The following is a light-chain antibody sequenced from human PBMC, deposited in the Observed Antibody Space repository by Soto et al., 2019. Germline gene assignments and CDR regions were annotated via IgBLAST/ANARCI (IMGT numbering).Light chain of an antibody. J-gene: IGLJ1*01. V-gene: IGLV1-44*01. CDR1: SSNIGSNT. CDR2: SNN. Sequence: QSVLTQPPSASWTPGQRVTIPCSGSSSNIGSNTVNWYQQLPGTAPKLLIYSNNQRPSGVPDRFSGSKSGTSASLAISGLQSEDEADYYCAAWDHSLNGPYVFGTEPKVTVL. CDR3: AAWDHSLNGPYV.